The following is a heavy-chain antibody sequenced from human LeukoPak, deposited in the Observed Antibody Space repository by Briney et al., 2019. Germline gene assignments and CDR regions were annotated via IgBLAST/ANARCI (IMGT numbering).Heavy chain of an antibody. Sequence: GRSLRLSCAASGFIFSNDAMHWVRQAPGKGLEWVAFIWFDGSNKHYADSVKGRFSLSRDNSMNTLYLQLNSLRTEDTAMYYCARDLSGHWTYDYWGQGTLVTVSS. D-gene: IGHD1-1*01. V-gene: IGHV3-30*19. J-gene: IGHJ4*01. CDR1: GFIFSNDA. CDR2: IWFDGSNK. CDR3: ARDLSGHWTYDY.